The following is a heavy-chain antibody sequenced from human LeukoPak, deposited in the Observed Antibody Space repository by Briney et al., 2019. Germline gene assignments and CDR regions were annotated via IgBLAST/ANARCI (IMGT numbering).Heavy chain of an antibody. CDR2: IYYSGST. D-gene: IGHD3-10*01. CDR1: GGSISSGGYY. J-gene: IGHJ4*02. Sequence: SQTLSLTCTVSGGSISSGGYYWSWIRQHPGKGLEWIGYIYYSGSTYYNPSLKSRVTISVDTSKNQFSLRLNSVTAADTAVYYCARDNEWFGIDYWGQGTLVTVSS. V-gene: IGHV4-31*03. CDR3: ARDNEWFGIDY.